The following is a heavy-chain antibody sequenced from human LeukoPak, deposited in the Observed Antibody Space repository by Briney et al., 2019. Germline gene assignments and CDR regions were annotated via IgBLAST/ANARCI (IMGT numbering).Heavy chain of an antibody. J-gene: IGHJ3*02. D-gene: IGHD4-23*01. CDR2: FYTSGNS. CDR1: GGSISIYY. CDR3: ARLTTVVTPGTFDI. Sequence: SETLSLTCTVSGGSISIYYWSWIRQPAGKGLEWIGRFYTSGNSNYNPSLQSRVTMSLDTSKNQFSLNLSSVTAADTAVYYCARLTTVVTPGTFDIWGQGTMVTVS. V-gene: IGHV4-4*07.